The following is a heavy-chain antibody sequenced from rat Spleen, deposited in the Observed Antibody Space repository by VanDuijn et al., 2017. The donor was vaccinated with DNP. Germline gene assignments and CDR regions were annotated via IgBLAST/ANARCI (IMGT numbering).Heavy chain of an antibody. V-gene: IGHV5-7*01. J-gene: IGHJ2*01. CDR2: ISYDRSDT. D-gene: IGHD1-4*01. CDR1: GITFSDHN. CDR3: VSRPPPTRGPFDY. Sequence: EVQLVESGGGLVQPGRSLKLSCVVSGITFSDHNMAWVRQAPKKGLEWVGTISYDRSDTYYRDSVKGRFTMSRDNAKSILYLQMDSLRSEDTATYYCVSRPPPTRGPFDYWGQGVTVTVSS.